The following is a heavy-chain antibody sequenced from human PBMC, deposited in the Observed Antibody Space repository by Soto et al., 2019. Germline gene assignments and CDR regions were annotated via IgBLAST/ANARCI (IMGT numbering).Heavy chain of an antibody. CDR1: GGSINSYY. CDR2: IYYSGRT. CDR3: ARGSSGYSYGYYYGMDV. J-gene: IGHJ6*02. Sequence: SETLSLTCTVSGGSINSYYWSWIRQPPGKGLEWIGHIYYSGRTNYNPSLKSRVTISVDTSKNQFYLKLSSVTAADTAVYYCARGSSGYSYGYYYGMDVWGQGTTVTVSS. V-gene: IGHV4-59*01. D-gene: IGHD5-18*01.